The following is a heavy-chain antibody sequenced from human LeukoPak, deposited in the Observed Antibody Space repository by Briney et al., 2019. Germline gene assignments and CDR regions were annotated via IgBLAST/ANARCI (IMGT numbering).Heavy chain of an antibody. V-gene: IGHV3-30-3*01. CDR3: AKGNPKWGYFDY. Sequence: GGSLRLSCAASGFTFSSYAMHWVRQAPGKGLQWVAVISYDGSNKYYADSVKGRFTISRDNSKNTLYLQMNSLRAEDTAVYYCAKGNPKWGYFDYWGQGTLVTVSS. CDR2: ISYDGSNK. J-gene: IGHJ4*02. D-gene: IGHD7-27*01. CDR1: GFTFSSYA.